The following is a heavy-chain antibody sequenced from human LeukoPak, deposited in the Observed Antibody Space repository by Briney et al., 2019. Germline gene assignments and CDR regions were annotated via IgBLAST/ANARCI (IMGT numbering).Heavy chain of an antibody. CDR3: ARERYSSSSGFDY. V-gene: IGHV1-69*05. J-gene: IGHJ4*02. D-gene: IGHD6-6*01. CDR2: IIPIFGTA. Sequence: SVKVSCKASGGTFSSYAISWVRQAPGQGLEWMGRIIPIFGTANYAQKFQGRVTITTDESTSTAYMELSSLRSEDTAVYYCARERYSSSSGFDYWGQGTLVTVSS. CDR1: GGTFSSYA.